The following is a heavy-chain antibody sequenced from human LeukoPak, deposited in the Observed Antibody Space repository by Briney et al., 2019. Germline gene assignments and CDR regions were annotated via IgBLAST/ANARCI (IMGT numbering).Heavy chain of an antibody. Sequence: GGSLRLSCAASGFTFSNVAMSWVRQAPGKGLEWVSTIGVSGGSTYYADSVKGRFTISRDNSKNTLYLQMNSLRADDTAVYFCGGSRSFFWGQGTLVTVSS. CDR3: GGSRSFF. J-gene: IGHJ4*02. CDR1: GFTFSNVA. V-gene: IGHV3-23*01. D-gene: IGHD6-6*01. CDR2: IGVSGGST.